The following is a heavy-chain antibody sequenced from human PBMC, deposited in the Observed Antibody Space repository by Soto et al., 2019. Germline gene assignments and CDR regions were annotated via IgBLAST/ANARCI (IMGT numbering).Heavy chain of an antibody. CDR1: GFTFSSYG. V-gene: IGHV3-33*01. Sequence: QVQLVESGGGVVQPGRSLRLSCAASGFTFSSYGMNWVRQAPGKGLEWVAVIWYDGSNKYYADSVQGRFTISRDKSKNTVYQQMNSRRAEDTAVYYCARTKALAAKTRYYFDYWGQGTLVTVSS. CDR3: ARTKALAAKTRYYFDY. CDR2: IWYDGSNK. J-gene: IGHJ4*02. D-gene: IGHD6-19*01.